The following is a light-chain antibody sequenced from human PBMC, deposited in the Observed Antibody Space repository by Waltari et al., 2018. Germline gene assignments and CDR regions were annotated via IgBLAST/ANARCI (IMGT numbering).Light chain of an antibody. CDR1: QSVNNNY. V-gene: IGKV3-20*01. CDR3: QQYGSPPLT. CDR2: GAS. J-gene: IGKJ4*01. Sequence: DIVLTQSPGTLSLFPGERATLSCRASQSVNNNYFAGYLQKPGQAPRLLIYGASSRAIGIPDRFSGSGSGTDFTLTISRLEPEDFAVFYCQQYGSPPLTFGGGTKVEIK.